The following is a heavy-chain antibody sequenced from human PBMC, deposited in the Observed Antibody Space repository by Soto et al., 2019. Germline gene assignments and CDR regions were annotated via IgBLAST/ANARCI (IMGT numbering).Heavy chain of an antibody. CDR2: IIPILGIA. CDR3: ARDQGGGGVDD. D-gene: IGHD3-16*01. CDR1: GGTFSSYT. J-gene: IGHJ4*02. Sequence: QVQLVQSGAEVKKPGSSVKVSCKASGGTFSSYTISWVRQAPGQGLEWMGRIIPILGIANYAQKFQGRVTITADKSTSTAYVELSSLRSEDTAVYYCARDQGGGGVDDWGQGTLVTVSS. V-gene: IGHV1-69*08.